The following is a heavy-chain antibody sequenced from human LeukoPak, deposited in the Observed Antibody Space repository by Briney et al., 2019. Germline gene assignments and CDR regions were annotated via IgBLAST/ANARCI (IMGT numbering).Heavy chain of an antibody. CDR1: GFTFSSYS. D-gene: IGHD1-1*01. V-gene: IGHV3-21*01. CDR2: ISSSSSYI. Sequence: GGSLRLSCAASGFTFSSYSMNWVHQAPGKGLEWVSSISSSSSYIYYADSVKGRFTISRDNAKNSLYLQMNSLRAEDTAVYYCARVGVGICWYNHYYYYGMDVWGQGTTVTVSS. CDR3: ARVGVGICWYNHYYYYGMDV. J-gene: IGHJ6*02.